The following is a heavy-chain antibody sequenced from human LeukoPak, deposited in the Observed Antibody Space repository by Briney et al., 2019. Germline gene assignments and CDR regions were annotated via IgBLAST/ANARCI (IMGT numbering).Heavy chain of an antibody. V-gene: IGHV3-23*01. CDR3: AKGVSYYYDSSGYYYLDY. CDR1: GFTFSNYA. D-gene: IGHD3-22*01. Sequence: LPGGSLRLSCAASGFTFSNYAMSWVRQAPGKGLEWVSPISGSGASTYYADSVRGRFTISRDNSKNTLYLQMNGLRAEDTAVYYCAKGVSYYYDSSGYYYLDYWGQGTLVAVSS. CDR2: ISGSGAST. J-gene: IGHJ4*02.